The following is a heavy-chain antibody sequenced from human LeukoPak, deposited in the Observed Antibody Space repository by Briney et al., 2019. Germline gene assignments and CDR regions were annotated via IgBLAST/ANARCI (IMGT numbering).Heavy chain of an antibody. CDR2: IGSGSNV. CDR3: ARDDAWAFDY. CDR1: GFTFSSYS. V-gene: IGHV3-48*02. D-gene: IGHD3-16*01. Sequence: GGSLRLSCVASGFTFSSYSMNWVRQAPGKGLEWVSYIGSGSNVLYANSVKGRLTISRDNVKNSLYLQMNSLRDGDTAVYFCARDDAWAFDYWGQGTLVTVSS. J-gene: IGHJ4*02.